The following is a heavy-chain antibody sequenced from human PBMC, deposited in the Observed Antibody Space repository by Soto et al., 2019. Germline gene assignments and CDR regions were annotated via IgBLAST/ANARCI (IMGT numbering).Heavy chain of an antibody. V-gene: IGHV1-18*04. CDR3: ATFMTTVTTYYYYYGMDV. CDR2: ISAYNGNT. Sequence: ASVKASCKASGYTFTSYGISWVRQAPGQGLEWMGWISAYNGNTNYAQKLQGRVTMTTDTSTSTAYMELRSLRSDDTAVYYCATFMTTVTTYYYYYGMDVWGQGTTVTVSS. J-gene: IGHJ6*02. D-gene: IGHD4-17*01. CDR1: GYTFTSYG.